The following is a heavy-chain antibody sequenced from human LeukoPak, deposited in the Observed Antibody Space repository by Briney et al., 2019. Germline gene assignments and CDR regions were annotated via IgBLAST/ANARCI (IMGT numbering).Heavy chain of an antibody. CDR2: ISSSSSYI. Sequence: KTGGSLRLSCAASGFTFSSYSMNWVRQAPGKGLEWVSSISSSSSYIYYADSVKGRFTISRDNAKNSLYLQMNSLRAEDTAVYYCARAPGELSPFDYWGQGTLVTVSS. D-gene: IGHD3-16*02. CDR3: ARAPGELSPFDY. V-gene: IGHV3-21*01. J-gene: IGHJ4*02. CDR1: GFTFSSYS.